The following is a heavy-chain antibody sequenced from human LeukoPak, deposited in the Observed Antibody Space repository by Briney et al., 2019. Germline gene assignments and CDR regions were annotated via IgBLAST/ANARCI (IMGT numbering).Heavy chain of an antibody. Sequence: PSETLSLTCTVSGGSISSYYWSWIRQPPGKGLEWIGYIYYSGSTNYNPSLKSRVTISVDTSKNQFSLKLSSVTAADTAVYYCARREVWGGYRGWGQGTLVTVSS. V-gene: IGHV4-59*08. J-gene: IGHJ4*02. D-gene: IGHD3-16*02. CDR1: GGSISSYY. CDR2: IYYSGST. CDR3: ARREVWGGYRG.